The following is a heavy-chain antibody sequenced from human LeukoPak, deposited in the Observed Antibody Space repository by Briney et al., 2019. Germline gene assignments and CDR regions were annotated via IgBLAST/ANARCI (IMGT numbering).Heavy chain of an antibody. CDR2: ISGSGGST. V-gene: IGHV3-23*01. CDR3: AKDIGFGHYDSSGHLNWFDP. Sequence: GGSLRLSCAASGFTFSSYAMSWVRQAPGKGLEWVSAISGSGGSTYYADSVKGRFTISRDNSKNTLYLQMNSLRAEDTAVYYCAKDIGFGHYDSSGHLNWFDPWGQGTLVTVSS. D-gene: IGHD3-22*01. J-gene: IGHJ5*02. CDR1: GFTFSSYA.